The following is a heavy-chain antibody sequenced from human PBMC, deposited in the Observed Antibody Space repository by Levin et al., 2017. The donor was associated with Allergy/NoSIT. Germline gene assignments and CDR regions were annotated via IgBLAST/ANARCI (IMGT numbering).Heavy chain of an antibody. J-gene: IGHJ3*02. CDR1: GFTFSSYS. Sequence: GGSLRLSCAASGFTFSSYSMNWVRQAPGKGLEWVSSISSSSSYIYYADSVKGRFTISRDNAKNSLYLQMNSLRAEDTAVYYCARDHRDCSGGSCVHDAFDIWGQGTMVTVSS. CDR3: ARDHRDCSGGSCVHDAFDI. D-gene: IGHD2-15*01. V-gene: IGHV3-21*01. CDR2: ISSSSSYI.